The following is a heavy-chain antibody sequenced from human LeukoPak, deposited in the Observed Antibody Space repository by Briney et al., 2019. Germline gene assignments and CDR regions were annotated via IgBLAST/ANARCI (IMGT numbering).Heavy chain of an antibody. CDR1: GYTFTSYY. J-gene: IGHJ4*02. Sequence: ASVKVSCKASGYTFTSYYMHWVRQAPGQGLEWMGIINPSGGSTSYAQKFQGRVTMTRDTSISTAYMELSRLRSDDTAVYYCARGRRILVEDTNAGDYFDYWGQGTLVTVSS. D-gene: IGHD1-26*01. CDR3: ARGRRILVEDTNAGDYFDY. CDR2: INPSGGST. V-gene: IGHV1-46*01.